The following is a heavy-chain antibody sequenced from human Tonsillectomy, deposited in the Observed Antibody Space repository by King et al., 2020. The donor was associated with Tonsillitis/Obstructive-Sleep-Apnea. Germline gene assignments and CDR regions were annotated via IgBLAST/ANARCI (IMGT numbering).Heavy chain of an antibody. CDR1: GFTFSSYA. J-gene: IGHJ3*02. Sequence: QLVQSGGGLVQPGGSLRLSCAASGFTFSSYAMSWVRQAPGKGLEWVSTISGGGGSTYHADSVKGRFTISRDNSKNTLCLQMNSLRAEDTAVYYCQGGYCSSTSCYRGAREAFDIWGQGTMVTVSS. CDR3: QGGYCSSTSCYRGAREAFDI. CDR2: ISGGGGST. V-gene: IGHV3-23*04. D-gene: IGHD2-2*02.